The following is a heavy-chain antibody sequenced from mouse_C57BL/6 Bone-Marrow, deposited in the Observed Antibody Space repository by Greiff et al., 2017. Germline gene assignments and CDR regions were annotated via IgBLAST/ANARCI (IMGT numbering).Heavy chain of an antibody. Sequence: EVQLQQSGAELVRPGASVKLSCTASGFNIKDDYMHWVKQRPEQGLEWIGWIDPENGDTEYASKLQGKATITADPSSNTAYLQLSSLTSEDTAVYYCTFLRGWFAYWGQGTLVTVSA. CDR3: TFLRGWFAY. CDR2: IDPENGDT. V-gene: IGHV14-4*01. J-gene: IGHJ3*01. CDR1: GFNIKDDY. D-gene: IGHD1-1*01.